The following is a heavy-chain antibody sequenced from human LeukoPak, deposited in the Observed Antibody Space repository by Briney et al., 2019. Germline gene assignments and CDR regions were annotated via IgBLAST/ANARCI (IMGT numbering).Heavy chain of an antibody. J-gene: IGHJ4*02. CDR3: AKDFSGDDGGFDY. V-gene: IGHV3-11*05. D-gene: IGHD4-17*01. CDR2: ISSSSDT. Sequence: GGSLRLSCAASGFTFSDYYMSWIRQAPGKGLEWVSYISSSSDTNYADSVKGRFTISRDNSKNTLYLQMNSLRAEDTAVYYCAKDFSGDDGGFDYWGQGTLVTVSS. CDR1: GFTFSDYY.